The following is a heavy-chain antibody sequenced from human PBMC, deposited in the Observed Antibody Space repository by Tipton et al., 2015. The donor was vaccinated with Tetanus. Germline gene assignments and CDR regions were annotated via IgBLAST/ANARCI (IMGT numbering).Heavy chain of an antibody. Sequence: SLRLSCAASGFRFSYSGMHWVRQAPGRGLEWVAVIAFDGKNERYADSVKGRFIISRDNSKNTLYLQMNSLRPEDTVVYYCAKEFQRARIRFFDSWGQGTQVTASS. CDR1: GFRFSYSG. V-gene: IGHV3-30*18. CDR3: AKEFQRARIRFFDS. J-gene: IGHJ4*02. CDR2: IAFDGKNE. D-gene: IGHD2-15*01.